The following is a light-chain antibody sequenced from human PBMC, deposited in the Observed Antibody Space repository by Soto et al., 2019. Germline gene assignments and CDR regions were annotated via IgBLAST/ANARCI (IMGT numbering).Light chain of an antibody. Sequence: EIVMRQSPVTLSLSPGERATLSCRASQSVSSSYLAWYQQNPGQAPRLLIYGASSRAAGIPDRFSGSGSGTDFTLTISRLEPEYFAVYYCQQYGSSRTFGQGTKVDIK. CDR2: GAS. CDR1: QSVSSSY. V-gene: IGKV3-20*01. J-gene: IGKJ1*01. CDR3: QQYGSSRT.